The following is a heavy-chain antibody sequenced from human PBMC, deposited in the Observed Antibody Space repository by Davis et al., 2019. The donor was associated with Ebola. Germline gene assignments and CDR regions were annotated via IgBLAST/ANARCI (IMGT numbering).Heavy chain of an antibody. V-gene: IGHV4-34*01. CDR2: INHSGRT. CDR3: ARGRGVGAYFDY. CDR1: GGSFSGYY. J-gene: IGHJ4*02. D-gene: IGHD1-26*01. Sequence: SETLSLTCAVYGGSFSGYYWSWIRQPPGKGLEWIGEINHSGRTNYNPSLKSRVTISVDTSKNQFSLKLSSVTAADTAVYYCARGRGVGAYFDYWGQGTLVTVSS.